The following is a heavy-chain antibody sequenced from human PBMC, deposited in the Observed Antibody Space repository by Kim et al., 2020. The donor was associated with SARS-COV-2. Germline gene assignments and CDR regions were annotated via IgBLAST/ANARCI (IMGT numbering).Heavy chain of an antibody. CDR1: GYSFSSYW. J-gene: IGHJ3*01. Sequence: GESLKISCEGSGYSFSSYWISWIRQMPGKGLEWMGRINPSDSYTIYSPSFQGHVTFSGDKSISTAYLQWSSLKASDTAMYFCARRGGYDSGSYDAFDLWGQGTMVTISS. D-gene: IGHD3-10*01. V-gene: IGHV5-10-1*01. CDR3: ARRGGYDSGSYDAFDL. CDR2: INPSDSYT.